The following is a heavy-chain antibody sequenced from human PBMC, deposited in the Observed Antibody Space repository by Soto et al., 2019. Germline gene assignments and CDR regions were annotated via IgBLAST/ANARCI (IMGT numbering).Heavy chain of an antibody. Sequence: QVQLVESGGGVVQSGRSLRLSCAASGFTFSSYGMHWVRQAPGKGLEWVAVIWYDGSNKYYADSVKGRFTISRDNSKNTLYLKMNSLRAEDTAVYYGARGPTSQGRIQLWYDYWGQGTLVTVSS. CDR2: IWYDGSNK. CDR1: GFTFSSYG. CDR3: ARGPTSQGRIQLWYDY. J-gene: IGHJ4*02. V-gene: IGHV3-33*01. D-gene: IGHD5-18*01.